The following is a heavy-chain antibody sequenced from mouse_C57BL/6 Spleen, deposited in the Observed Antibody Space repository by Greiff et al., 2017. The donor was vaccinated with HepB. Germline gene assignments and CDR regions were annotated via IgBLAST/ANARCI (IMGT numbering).Heavy chain of an antibody. CDR2: IDPETGGT. V-gene: IGHV1-15*01. CDR1: GYTFTDYE. CDR3: TRRDSDFDY. D-gene: IGHD3-3*01. J-gene: IGHJ2*01. Sequence: VKLVESGAELVRPGASVTLSCKASGYTFTDYEMHWVKQTPVHGLEWIGAIDPETGGTAYNQKFKGKAILTADKSSSTAYMELRSLTSEDSAVYYCTRRDSDFDYWGQGTTLTVSS.